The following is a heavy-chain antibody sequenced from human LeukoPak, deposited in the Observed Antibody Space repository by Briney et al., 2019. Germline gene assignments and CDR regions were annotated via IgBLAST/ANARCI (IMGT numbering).Heavy chain of an antibody. V-gene: IGHV4-59*08. Sequence: SETLSLTCTVSGGSISSYYWSWIRQPPGKGLEWIGYIYYSGSTNYNPSLKSRVTISVDTSKNQFSLKLSSVTAADTAVYYCARRWGGYSYGRTDYWGQGTLVTVSS. CDR1: GGSISSYY. D-gene: IGHD5-18*01. CDR3: ARRWGGYSYGRTDY. J-gene: IGHJ4*02. CDR2: IYYSGST.